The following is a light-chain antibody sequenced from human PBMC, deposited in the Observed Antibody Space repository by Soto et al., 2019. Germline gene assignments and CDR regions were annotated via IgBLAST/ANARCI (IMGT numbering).Light chain of an antibody. J-gene: IGKJ5*01. CDR3: QQYGTSPRT. CDR2: RAS. Sequence: NLCTFSPGTLSVPLRQRPTLSFRVSQSLSGNYLAWYQQKPGQAPKVLIYRASIRATGISDRFSGSGSGTDFTLTITSLEPEDFAVYYCQQYGTSPRTFGQGTRLEIK. V-gene: IGKV3-20*01. CDR1: QSLSGNY.